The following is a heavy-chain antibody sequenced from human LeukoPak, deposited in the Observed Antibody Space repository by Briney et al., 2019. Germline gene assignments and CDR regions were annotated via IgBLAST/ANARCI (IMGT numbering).Heavy chain of an antibody. CDR2: THSSGST. CDR3: ARERYDSSGYYKAIDY. J-gene: IGHJ4*02. CDR1: GGSISSFY. Sequence: SETLSLTCTVAGGSISSFYWGWIRQPPGKGVEWIGHTHSSGSTNYNPSLKSRVTMSVDTSKNQFSLKLSSVTAADTAVYYCARERYDSSGYYKAIDYWGQGTLVTVSS. V-gene: IGHV4-59*12. D-gene: IGHD3-22*01.